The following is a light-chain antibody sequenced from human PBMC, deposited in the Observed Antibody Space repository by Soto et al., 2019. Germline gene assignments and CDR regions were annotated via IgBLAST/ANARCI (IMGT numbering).Light chain of an antibody. CDR3: QQYLNRWT. V-gene: IGKV1-5*03. CDR1: QSISTW. CDR2: KAS. Sequence: DIQMTQSPSTLSASVGDRVTITCRASQSISTWLAWYQQKPGKAPKLLIYKASSLEGGVPSRFSGSGSGTEFSLTFSSLQPDDFATYYRQQYLNRWTFGQGTKVDIK. J-gene: IGKJ1*01.